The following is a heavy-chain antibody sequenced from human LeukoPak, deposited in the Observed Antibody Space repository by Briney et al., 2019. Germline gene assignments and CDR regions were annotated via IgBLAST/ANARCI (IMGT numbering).Heavy chain of an antibody. Sequence: NASVTLSLTCTVSGGSISSDSYYWAWIRQPPGKGLEWIASIYYSGSTYYNPSLKSRVTISVDTSRNQFSLKLNSVTAADTAVYYCASLAVAGLSEGYWGQGTLVIVSS. V-gene: IGHV4-39*01. CDR2: IYYSGST. D-gene: IGHD6-19*01. CDR3: ASLAVAGLSEGY. J-gene: IGHJ4*02. CDR1: GGSISSDSYY.